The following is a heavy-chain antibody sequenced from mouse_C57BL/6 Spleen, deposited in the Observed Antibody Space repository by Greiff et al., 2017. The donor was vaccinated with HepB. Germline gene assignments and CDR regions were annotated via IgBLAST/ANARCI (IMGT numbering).Heavy chain of an antibody. CDR2: ISSGSSTI. Sequence: EVKVEESGGGLVKPGGSLKLPCAASGFTFSDYGMHWVRQAPEKGLEWVAYISSGSSTIYYADTVKGRFTISRDNAKNTLFLQMTSLRSEDTAMYYCARPRWLLLYAMDCWAQGTSATVSS. CDR1: GFTFSDYG. J-gene: IGHJ4*01. V-gene: IGHV5-17*01. D-gene: IGHD2-3*01. CDR3: ARPRWLLLYAMDC.